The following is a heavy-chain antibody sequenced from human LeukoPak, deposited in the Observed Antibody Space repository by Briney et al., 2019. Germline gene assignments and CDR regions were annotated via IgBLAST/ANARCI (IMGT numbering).Heavy chain of an antibody. CDR1: GFTFSSYW. V-gene: IGHV3-74*01. J-gene: IGHJ5*02. Sequence: SGGSLRLSCAASGFTFSSYWMHWVRQAPGKGLVWVSRINSDGSSASYADSVKGRFTISRDNAKNTLYLQMNSLRAEDTAVYYCARAYVWGSYRQTQSPFDPWGQGTLVTVSS. CDR2: INSDGSSA. CDR3: ARAYVWGSYRQTQSPFDP. D-gene: IGHD3-16*02.